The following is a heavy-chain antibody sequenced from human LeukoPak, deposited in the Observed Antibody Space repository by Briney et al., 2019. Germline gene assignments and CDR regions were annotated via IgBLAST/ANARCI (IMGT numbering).Heavy chain of an antibody. CDR3: ASYSSGWWLLFDY. Sequence: GASVKVSCKASGYTFTNYGISWVRQAPGQGLEWMGWVSAYADDTNYVQKFQGRITMTTDTSTNTAYVELRSLKSDDTAVYYCASYSSGWWLLFDYWGQGTLVTVSS. CDR1: GYTFTNYG. V-gene: IGHV1-18*01. D-gene: IGHD6-19*01. CDR2: VSAYADDT. J-gene: IGHJ4*02.